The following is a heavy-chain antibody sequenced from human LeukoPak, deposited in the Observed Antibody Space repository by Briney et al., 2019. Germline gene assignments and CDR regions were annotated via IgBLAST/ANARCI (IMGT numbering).Heavy chain of an antibody. Sequence: SVKVSCKASGGTFSSYAISWVRQAPGQGLEWMGGIIPIFGTAKYAQKFQGRVTITTDESTSTAYMELSSLRSEDTAVYYCARAGCGGDCYESRDPFDIWGQGTMVTVSS. CDR3: ARAGCGGDCYESRDPFDI. J-gene: IGHJ3*02. CDR1: GGTFSSYA. CDR2: IIPIFGTA. V-gene: IGHV1-69*05. D-gene: IGHD2-21*02.